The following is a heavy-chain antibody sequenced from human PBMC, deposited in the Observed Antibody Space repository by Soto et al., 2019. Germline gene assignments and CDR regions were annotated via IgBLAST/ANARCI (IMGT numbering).Heavy chain of an antibody. CDR3: ARAWGWVDTAMFVLDY. J-gene: IGHJ4*02. CDR1: GGSISSGGYY. D-gene: IGHD5-18*01. CDR2: IYYSGST. Sequence: QVQLQESGPGLVKPSQTLSLTCTVSGGSISSGGYYCSWIRQHPGKGLEWIGYIYYSGSTYYNPSLKSRVTISVDTSKNQFSLKLSSVAAADTAVYYCARAWGWVDTAMFVLDYWGQGTLVTVSS. V-gene: IGHV4-31*03.